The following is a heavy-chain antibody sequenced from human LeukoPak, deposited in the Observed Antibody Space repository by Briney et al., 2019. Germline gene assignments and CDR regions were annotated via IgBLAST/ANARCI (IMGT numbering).Heavy chain of an antibody. D-gene: IGHD1-26*01. V-gene: IGHV3-21*01. CDR1: EFTFSDYA. J-gene: IGHJ3*02. CDR3: ARDVVLGATSRAFDI. CDR2: ISSRSIYI. Sequence: GGSLRLSCAASEFTFSDYAMNWVRQAPGKGLEWVSSISSRSIYIYDAESMKGRFTISRDNAKNSLYLQMNSLRAEDTAVYYCARDVVLGATSRAFDIWGQGTMVTVSS.